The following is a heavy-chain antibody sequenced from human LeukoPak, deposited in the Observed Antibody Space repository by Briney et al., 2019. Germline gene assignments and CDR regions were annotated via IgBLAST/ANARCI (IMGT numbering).Heavy chain of an antibody. Sequence: GASVKVSCKASGGTFSSYAISWVRQAPGQGLEWMGGIIPIFGTANYAQKFQGRVTITADESKSTAYMELSSLRSEDTAVYYCASSVWSGYYLAYGMDVWGQGTTVTVSS. CDR2: IIPIFGTA. J-gene: IGHJ6*02. CDR1: GGTFSSYA. D-gene: IGHD3-3*01. CDR3: ASSVWSGYYLAYGMDV. V-gene: IGHV1-69*13.